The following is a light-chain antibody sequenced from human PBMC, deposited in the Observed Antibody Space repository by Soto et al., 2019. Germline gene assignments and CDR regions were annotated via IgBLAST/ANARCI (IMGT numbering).Light chain of an antibody. CDR3: HQYGSSPWT. V-gene: IGKV3-20*01. J-gene: IGKJ1*01. CDR1: QSVSSSY. CDR2: GAS. Sequence: EIMVTQSPGTLSLSPGERATLSCSASQSVSSSYLACYQQKPGQAPRLLIYGASSRATGIPDRFSGSGSGTDFTLTISRLEPEDFAVYFCHQYGSSPWTFGQGTKVDIK.